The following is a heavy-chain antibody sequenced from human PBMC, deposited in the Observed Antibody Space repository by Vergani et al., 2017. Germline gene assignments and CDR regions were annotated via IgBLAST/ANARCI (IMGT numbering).Heavy chain of an antibody. V-gene: IGHV4-38-2*02. J-gene: IGHJ4*02. CDR2: IYHSGST. Sequence: QVQLQESGPGLVKPSETLSLTCTVSGYSISSGYYWGWIRQPPGKGLEWIGRIYHSGSTYYNPSLKSRVTISVDTSKNQFSLKLSSVTAADTAVYYCARDQEAGGDYVDYWGQGTLVTVSS. D-gene: IGHD6-19*01. CDR3: ARDQEAGGDYVDY. CDR1: GYSISSGYY.